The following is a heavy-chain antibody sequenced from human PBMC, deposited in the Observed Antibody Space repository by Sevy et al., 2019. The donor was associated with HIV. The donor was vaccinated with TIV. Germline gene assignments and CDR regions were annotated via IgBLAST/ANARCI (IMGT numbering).Heavy chain of an antibody. J-gene: IGHJ3*02. V-gene: IGHV3-21*01. D-gene: IGHD3-10*01. CDR1: GFTFTTYT. CDR2: ISSSSNYI. CDR3: ARPYGSGSWEAFDI. Sequence: GGSLGLSCAASGFTFTTYTMNWVRQAPGKGLEWVSSISSSSNYIYYADSVKGRFSISRDNAKNSLYLQMNSLRAEDTAVYYCARPYGSGSWEAFDIWGQGTMVTVSS.